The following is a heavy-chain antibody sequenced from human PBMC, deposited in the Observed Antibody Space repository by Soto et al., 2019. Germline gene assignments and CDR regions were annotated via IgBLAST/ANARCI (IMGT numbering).Heavy chain of an antibody. J-gene: IGHJ4*02. V-gene: IGHV3-23*01. CDR2: VSGRGGET. D-gene: IGHD3-3*01. Sequence: EVHLLQSGGGLVQPGGSLRLSCAASGFSFSSFALSWVRQSPGKGLEWVAAVSGRGGETYYANSVKGRFTISRDNSQNTLFLQMNSLRAEDSAIYYCAKDPNYDFWSGFSAVYFDYWGQGTLVTVSS. CDR1: GFSFSSFA. CDR3: AKDPNYDFWSGFSAVYFDY.